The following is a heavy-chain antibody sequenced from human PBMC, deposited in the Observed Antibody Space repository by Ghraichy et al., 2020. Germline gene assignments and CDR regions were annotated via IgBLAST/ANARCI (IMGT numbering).Heavy chain of an antibody. V-gene: IGHV3-53*01. CDR3: ARTVYAGSGNHYLDY. J-gene: IGHJ4*02. Sequence: GGSLRRSCAASGLSVSDHYMSWVRRAPGKGLEWVSFLHSNGDTFYAGSVKGRFIISRDDSMNTLYLQMISLRAEDTAVYYCARTVYAGSGNHYLDYWGQGTLVTVSS. D-gene: IGHD3-10*01. CDR1: GLSVSDHY. CDR2: LHSNGDT.